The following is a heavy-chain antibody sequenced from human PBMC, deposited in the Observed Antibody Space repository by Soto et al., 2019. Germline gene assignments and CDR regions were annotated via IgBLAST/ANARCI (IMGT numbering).Heavy chain of an antibody. CDR1: GFTFSSYS. V-gene: IGHV3-48*01. D-gene: IGHD4-17*01. J-gene: IGHJ6*02. CDR2: ISSSSSTI. Sequence: EVQLVESGGGLVQPGGSLRLSCAASGFTFSSYSMNWVRQAPGKGLEWVSYISSSSSTIYYADSVKGRFTISRDNAKNSLYLQMNSLRAEDTAVYYCARLLPESDYGDYRIIYYGMDVWGQGTTFTVSS. CDR3: ARLLPESDYGDYRIIYYGMDV.